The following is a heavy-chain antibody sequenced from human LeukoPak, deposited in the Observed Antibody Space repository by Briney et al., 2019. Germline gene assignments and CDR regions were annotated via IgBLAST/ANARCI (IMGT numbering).Heavy chain of an antibody. CDR2: MNPNSGNT. CDR1: GYTFSNYG. J-gene: IGHJ4*02. D-gene: IGHD2-2*02. Sequence: ASVKVSCKTSGYTFSNYGVSWVRQAPGQGLEWMGWMNPNSGNTGYAQRFQGRVTMTRDTSISTAYMELSSLRSDDTAVYYCARGTPSCSSASCYNYWGQGTLLTVSS. V-gene: IGHV1-8*02. CDR3: ARGTPSCSSASCYNY.